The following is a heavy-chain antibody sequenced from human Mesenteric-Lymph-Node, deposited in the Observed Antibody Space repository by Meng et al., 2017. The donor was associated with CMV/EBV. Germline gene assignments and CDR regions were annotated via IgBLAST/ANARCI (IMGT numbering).Heavy chain of an antibody. J-gene: IGHJ5*02. Sequence: GESLKISCAASGFTFSSYAMHWVRQAPGKGLEWVAVISFDGTNKYYADSVKGRFTISRDNSKNTLYLQMNSLRADDTAVYYCASTRNQLLWGWFDPWGQGTLVTVSS. V-gene: IGHV3-30-3*01. CDR3: ASTRNQLLWGWFDP. CDR1: GFTFSSYA. D-gene: IGHD2-2*01. CDR2: ISFDGTNK.